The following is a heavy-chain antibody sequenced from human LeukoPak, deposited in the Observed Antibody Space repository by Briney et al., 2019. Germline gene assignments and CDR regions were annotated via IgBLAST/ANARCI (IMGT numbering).Heavy chain of an antibody. CDR1: GFTFSSYA. CDR2: IRNDGTFT. CDR3: ARDRRSPHSAYDWGHLDI. J-gene: IGHJ4*02. D-gene: IGHD5-12*01. V-gene: IGHV3-30*02. Sequence: GGSLRLSCAVSGFTFSSYAMHWVRQAPGKGLEWVSFIRNDGTFTYYAASVRGRFTISRDNSKNTLHLQMNSLRAEDTAVYYCARDRRSPHSAYDWGHLDIWGQGTLVAVSS.